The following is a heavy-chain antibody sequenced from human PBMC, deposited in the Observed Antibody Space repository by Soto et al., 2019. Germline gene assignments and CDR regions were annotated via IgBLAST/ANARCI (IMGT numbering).Heavy chain of an antibody. CDR2: ITDSGDDT. CDR1: GSTFNNYA. Sequence: SLRLSCAASGSTFNNYAMGWVRQAPGKGLEWVSAITDSGDDTYYIDSVKGRFTISRDNSKSTLYLQMNSLRAEDTAIYYCAKLGSSSWSPHYYFDYWGQGTLVTVSS. V-gene: IGHV3-23*01. CDR3: AKLGSSSWSPHYYFDY. J-gene: IGHJ4*02. D-gene: IGHD2-2*01.